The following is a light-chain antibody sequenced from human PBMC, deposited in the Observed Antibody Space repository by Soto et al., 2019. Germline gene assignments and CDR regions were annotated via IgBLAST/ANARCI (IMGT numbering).Light chain of an antibody. CDR1: PAIASF. CDR3: QHYNSYSEA. J-gene: IGKJ1*01. V-gene: IGKV1-9*01. Sequence: IQLTQSPSSLSASVGDRVTITCRASPAIASFLAWYQQNPGTAPKLLIYDAATLQSGVPSRFSGSGSGTEFTLTISSLQPDDFATYYCQHYNSYSEAFGQGTKVDIK. CDR2: DAA.